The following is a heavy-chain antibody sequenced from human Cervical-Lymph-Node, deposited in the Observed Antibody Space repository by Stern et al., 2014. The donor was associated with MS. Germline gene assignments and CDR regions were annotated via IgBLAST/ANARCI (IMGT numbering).Heavy chain of an antibody. CDR1: GGTFSSSYA. J-gene: IGHJ5*02. CDR2: IIPIIGLP. Sequence: QMQLVQSGSEVKKPGSSVKVSCKASGGTFSSSYAVSWVRQAPGQGLEWMGRIIPIIGLPNYAQKFQNRVTISEDKSTSIVYLEVNSLTSEDTAVYYCARGIVTNRAAATLHNLFDPWGQGTRVTVSS. CDR3: ARGIVTNRAAATLHNLFDP. V-gene: IGHV1-69*09. D-gene: IGHD2-15*01.